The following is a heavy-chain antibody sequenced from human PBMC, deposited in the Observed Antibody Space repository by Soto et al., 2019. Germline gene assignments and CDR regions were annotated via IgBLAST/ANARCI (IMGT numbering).Heavy chain of an antibody. CDR2: INPNSGGT. CDR1: GYTFTGYY. CDR3: ARDRRLLWFAELSEP. J-gene: IGHJ5*02. V-gene: IGHV1-2*02. Sequence: ASVKVSCKASGYTFTGYYMHWVRQAPGQGLEWMGWINPNSGGTNYAQKFQGRVTMTRDTSISTAYMELSRLRSDDTAVYYCARDRRLLWFAELSEPWGQGTLVSVSS. D-gene: IGHD3-10*01.